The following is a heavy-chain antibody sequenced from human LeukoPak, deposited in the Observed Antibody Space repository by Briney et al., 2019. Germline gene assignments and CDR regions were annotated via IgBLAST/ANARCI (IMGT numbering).Heavy chain of an antibody. CDR1: GASLSGYH. CDR3: ARGHIVVVPAARGWFDP. D-gene: IGHD2-2*01. CDR2: VNHRGST. V-gene: IGHV4-34*01. Sequence: SETLSLTCAVYGASLSGYHWSWIRQPPGKGLEWIGEVNHRGSTNYDPSLKSRVTISADTSKNQFSLKLSSVTAADTAVYYCARGHIVVVPAARGWFDPWGQGTLVTVSS. J-gene: IGHJ5*02.